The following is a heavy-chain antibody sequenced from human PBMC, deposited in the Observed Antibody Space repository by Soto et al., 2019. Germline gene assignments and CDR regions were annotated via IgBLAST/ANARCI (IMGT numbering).Heavy chain of an antibody. CDR1: GFTFSDHY. V-gene: IGHV3-72*01. CDR3: ARGLPDFDY. CDR2: SRNKTRSFST. J-gene: IGHJ4*02. D-gene: IGHD3-16*01. Sequence: EVQLVESGGGLVQPGGPLRLSCAASGFTFSDHYMDWVRQAPGKGLEWVARSRNKTRSFSTEYAASVKGRFTISRDDSQSSVYLQMSTMKTEDTAVYYCARGLPDFDYWGQGTLVTVSS.